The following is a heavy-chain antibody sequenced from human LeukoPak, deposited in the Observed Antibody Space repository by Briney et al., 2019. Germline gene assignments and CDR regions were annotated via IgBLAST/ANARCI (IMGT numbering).Heavy chain of an antibody. J-gene: IGHJ4*02. D-gene: IGHD6-6*01. CDR2: INPSGGST. V-gene: IGHV1-46*01. CDR3: ARVNIEYSSSSGFDY. CDR1: GYTFTSYY. Sequence: ASVKVSCKASGYTFTSYYMHWVRQAPGQGLEWMGIINPSGGSTGYAQKFQGRVTMTRDMSTSTVYMELSSLRSEDTAVYYCARVNIEYSSSSGFDYWGQGTPVTVSS.